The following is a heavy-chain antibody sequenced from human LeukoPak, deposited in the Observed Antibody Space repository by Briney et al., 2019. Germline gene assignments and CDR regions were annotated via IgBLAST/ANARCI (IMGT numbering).Heavy chain of an antibody. V-gene: IGHV3-23*01. J-gene: IGHJ4*02. CDR3: AKKLWGMSGTPWGAFHY. D-gene: IGHD1-1*01. Sequence: GGSLRLSCAASGFTFSSFSMNWVRQAPGKGLEWISTISATGGTTTYAESVKGRFTISRDNSKKALYVQKDSLRAKDTAIYYCAKKLWGMSGTPWGAFHYWGQGALVTVSS. CDR1: GFTFSSFS. CDR2: ISATGGTT.